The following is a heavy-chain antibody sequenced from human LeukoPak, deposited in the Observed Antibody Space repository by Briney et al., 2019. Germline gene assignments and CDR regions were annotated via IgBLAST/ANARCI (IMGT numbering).Heavy chain of an antibody. D-gene: IGHD3-16*01. J-gene: IGHJ4*02. CDR2: IYYSGST. CDR1: GGTISSSSYY. Sequence: SETLSLTCTVSGGTISSSSYYGGWLRQPPGKGLEWIGTIYYSGSTYYNPSLKSRVTISVDTSKNQFSLKLSSVTAADTAVYYCARLDSIHLITYWGQGTLVTVSS. V-gene: IGHV4-39*01. CDR3: ARLDSIHLITY.